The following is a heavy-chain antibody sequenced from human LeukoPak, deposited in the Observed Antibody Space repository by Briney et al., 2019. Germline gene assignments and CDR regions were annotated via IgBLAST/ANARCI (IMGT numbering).Heavy chain of an antibody. V-gene: IGHV3-23*01. Sequence: GGSLRLSCAVSGFAFGSEAMSWVRQSPARGLEWVASISPGGGTTYYADYVKGRFTISRDNSNNTLYVHMNSLRAEDTAVYYCATESSLAAAFDYWGQGTLVTVSS. J-gene: IGHJ4*02. CDR2: ISPGGGTT. CDR3: ATESSLAAAFDY. CDR1: GFAFGSEA. D-gene: IGHD6-13*01.